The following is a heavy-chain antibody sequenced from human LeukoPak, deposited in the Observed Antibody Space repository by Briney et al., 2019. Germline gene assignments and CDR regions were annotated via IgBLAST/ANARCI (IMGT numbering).Heavy chain of an antibody. CDR3: ARFLKSSVGWDLYYFDY. CDR1: GGSISSGSYY. D-gene: IGHD6-19*01. Sequence: PSQTLSLTCTVSGGSISSGSYYWSWIRQPAGKGLEWIGRIYTSGNTNYNPSLKSRVTISVDTSKNQFSLKLSSVTAADTAVYYCARFLKSSVGWDLYYFDYWGQGTLVTVSS. J-gene: IGHJ4*02. CDR2: IYTSGNT. V-gene: IGHV4-61*02.